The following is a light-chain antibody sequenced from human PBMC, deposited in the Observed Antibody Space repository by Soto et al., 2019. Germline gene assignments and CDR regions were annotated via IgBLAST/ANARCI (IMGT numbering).Light chain of an antibody. CDR1: SSDVGGYNY. Sequence: QSVLTQPASVSGSPGQSITISCTGTSSDVGGYNYVSWYQHHPGKAPKLLIYEVTNRPSGVSNHFSGSKSGNTASLTISGLQAEDEADYYCSSYTSSSAYVFGSGTQLTVL. CDR2: EVT. CDR3: SSYTSSSAYV. J-gene: IGLJ1*01. V-gene: IGLV2-14*01.